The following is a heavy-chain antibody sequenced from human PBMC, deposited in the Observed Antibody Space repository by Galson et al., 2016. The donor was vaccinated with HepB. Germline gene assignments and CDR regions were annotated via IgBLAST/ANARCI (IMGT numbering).Heavy chain of an antibody. CDR3: AGGVFDSSSYWPHYFDY. CDR1: GGSISSSNW. Sequence: TLSLTCAVSGGSISSSNWWTWVRQPPGKGLEWIGEVHHSGSSNYNPSLKSRLTISVDKSKNHFSLRLSSVTAADTAVYYCAGGVFDSSSYWPHYFDYWGPGTLVTVSS. CDR2: VHHSGSS. V-gene: IGHV4-4*02. J-gene: IGHJ4*02. D-gene: IGHD3-22*01.